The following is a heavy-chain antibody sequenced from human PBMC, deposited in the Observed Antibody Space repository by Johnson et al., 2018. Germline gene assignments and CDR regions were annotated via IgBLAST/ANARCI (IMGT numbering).Heavy chain of an antibody. J-gene: IGHJ6*03. CDR1: GFTFDDYA. CDR2: LSWNRGSI. Sequence: VQLVQSGGGLVQXGRSXRLXCAASGFTFDDYAMHWVRQAPGKGLEWVSGLSWNRGSIAYADAVKGRFTISRDNGKNSLYLQMNSLQAEDTALYYCAKAGGSQLSYYYYYYMDVWCKGTTVTVSS. V-gene: IGHV3-9*01. D-gene: IGHD1-26*01. CDR3: AKAGGSQLSYYYYYYMDV.